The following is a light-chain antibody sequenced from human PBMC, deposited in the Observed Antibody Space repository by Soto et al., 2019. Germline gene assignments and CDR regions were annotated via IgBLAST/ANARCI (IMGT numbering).Light chain of an antibody. CDR2: EVS. CDR1: SSDVGGYNY. CDR3: SSYAGKV. Sequence: QSALPQPPSASGSPGQSVPISCTGTSSDVGGYNYVSWYQQHPGKAPKLMIYEVSKRPSGVPDRFSGSKSGNTASLTVSGLQAEDEADYYCSSYAGKVFGTGTKVTVL. J-gene: IGLJ1*01. V-gene: IGLV2-8*01.